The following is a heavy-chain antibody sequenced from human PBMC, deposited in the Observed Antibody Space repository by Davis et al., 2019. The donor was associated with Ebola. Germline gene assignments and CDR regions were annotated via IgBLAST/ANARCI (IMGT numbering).Heavy chain of an antibody. V-gene: IGHV1-2*04. D-gene: IGHD2-15*01. J-gene: IGHJ6*02. Sequence: ASVTVSCKASGYTFTSYAMHWVRQAPGQRLEWMGWINPNSGGTNYAQKFQGWVTMTRDTSISTAYMELSRLRSDDTAVYYCASEVYGLAYGMDVWGQGTTVTVSS. CDR2: INPNSGGT. CDR3: ASEVYGLAYGMDV. CDR1: GYTFTSYA.